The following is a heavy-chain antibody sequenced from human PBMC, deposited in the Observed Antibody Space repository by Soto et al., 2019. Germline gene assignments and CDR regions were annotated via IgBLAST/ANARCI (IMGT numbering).Heavy chain of an antibody. CDR3: ARGRAIYGEWDYYAY. Sequence: QVQLQESGPRLVKPSETLSLNCTVSGGSIRGYYWTWIRQSPGRGLEWLGFVSYSGKTDSEASLKGRLAISLDTSRSQFSLRLTSVTAADTARYYCARGRAIYGEWDYYAYWGKGALVTVSS. CDR2: VSYSGKT. V-gene: IGHV4-59*01. J-gene: IGHJ4*02. CDR1: GGSIRGYY. D-gene: IGHD1-26*01.